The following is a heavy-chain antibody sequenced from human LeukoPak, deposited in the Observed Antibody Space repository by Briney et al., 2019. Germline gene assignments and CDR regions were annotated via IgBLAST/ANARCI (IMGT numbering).Heavy chain of an antibody. CDR3: AKDLSWNTADR. D-gene: IGHD1/OR15-1a*01. Sequence: PGGSLRLSCVGAGFTYSNDWMHWVRQAPGKGPVWVARINPDATTTDSADSVKGRFTISRDNAKNLLYLQINGLRADDTAVYYCAKDLSWNTADRWGQGTLVTVSP. CDR1: GFTYSNDW. V-gene: IGHV3-74*01. J-gene: IGHJ5*02. CDR2: INPDATTT.